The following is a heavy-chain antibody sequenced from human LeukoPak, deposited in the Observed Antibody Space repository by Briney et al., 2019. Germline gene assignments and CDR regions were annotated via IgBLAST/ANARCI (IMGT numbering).Heavy chain of an antibody. CDR1: GGTFSSYA. Sequence: ASVKVSCKASGGTFSSYAISWVRQAPGQGLEWMGRIIPIFGIANYAQKFQGRVTITADKSTSTAYMELSSLRSEDTAVYYCAKSGAPGSSGSYYFDYWGQGTLVTVSS. J-gene: IGHJ4*02. CDR3: AKSGAPGSSGSYYFDY. V-gene: IGHV1-69*04. D-gene: IGHD1-26*01. CDR2: IIPIFGIA.